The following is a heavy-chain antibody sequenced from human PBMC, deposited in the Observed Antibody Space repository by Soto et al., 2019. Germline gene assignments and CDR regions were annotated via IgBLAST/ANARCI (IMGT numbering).Heavy chain of an antibody. Sequence: ASVKVSCKASGDTFTSYAMHWVRQATGQGLEWMGWMNANSGNTSYAQKFQGRVTITRNTSISTAYMELSSLRSEDTDVYYCARERGGYSDYWGQGTLVTVSS. V-gene: IGHV1-8*03. D-gene: IGHD5-12*01. J-gene: IGHJ4*02. CDR2: MNANSGNT. CDR1: GDTFTSYA. CDR3: ARERGGYSDY.